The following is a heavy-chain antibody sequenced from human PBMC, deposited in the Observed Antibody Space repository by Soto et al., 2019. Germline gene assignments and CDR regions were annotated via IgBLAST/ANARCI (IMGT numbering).Heavy chain of an antibody. D-gene: IGHD2-2*01. CDR3: ARSQGSSTSLEIYYYYYYGMDV. J-gene: IGHJ6*02. V-gene: IGHV1-69*13. Sequence: SVKVSCKASGGTFSSYAISWVRQAPGQGLEWMGGIIPISGAANYAQKFQGRVTITADESTSTAYMELSSLRSEDTAVYYCARSQGSSTSLEIYYYYYYGMDVWGQGTTVTVSS. CDR1: GGTFSSYA. CDR2: IIPISGAA.